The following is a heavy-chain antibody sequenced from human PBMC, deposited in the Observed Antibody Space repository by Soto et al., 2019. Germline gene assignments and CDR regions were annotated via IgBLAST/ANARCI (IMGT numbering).Heavy chain of an antibody. V-gene: IGHV1-45*02. J-gene: IGHJ3*02. CDR3: ARSGAYCGGDCYPDAFDI. CDR2: ITPFNGNT. Sequence: KVSRKASGYTFTYRYLHLGRQAPGQALEWMGWITPFNGNTNYAQKFQDRVTITRDRSMSTAYMELSSLRSEDTAMYYCARSGAYCGGDCYPDAFDIWAQGTMVTVSS. CDR1: GYTFTYRY. D-gene: IGHD2-21*02.